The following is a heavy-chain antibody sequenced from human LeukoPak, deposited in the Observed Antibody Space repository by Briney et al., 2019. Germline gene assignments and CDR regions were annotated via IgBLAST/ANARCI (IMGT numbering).Heavy chain of an antibody. CDR3: STIQKGN. Sequence: RGSPRLSCAASGFTFSGSAMNWVGQASGKGLEWIGRIRSKVNNYATTYAASVKGRFTISRDDSKNTLYLQMTSLKTEDTAVYYCSTIQKGNWGQGTLVTVSS. D-gene: IGHD5-18*01. CDR1: GFTFSGSA. CDR2: IRSKVNNYAT. V-gene: IGHV3-73*01. J-gene: IGHJ4*02.